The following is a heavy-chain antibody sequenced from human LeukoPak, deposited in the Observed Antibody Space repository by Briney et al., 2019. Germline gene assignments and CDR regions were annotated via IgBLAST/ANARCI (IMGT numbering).Heavy chain of an antibody. J-gene: IGHJ4*02. CDR2: ISSSSSYI. CDR3: ARGGDILTGYSADYFDY. CDR1: GFTFSSYE. V-gene: IGHV3-21*01. D-gene: IGHD3-9*01. Sequence: GGSLRLSCAASGFTFSSYEMNWVRQAPGKGLEWVSSISSSSSYIYYADSVKGRFTISRDNAKNSLYLQMNSLRAEDTAVYYCARGGDILTGYSADYFDYWGQGTLVTVSS.